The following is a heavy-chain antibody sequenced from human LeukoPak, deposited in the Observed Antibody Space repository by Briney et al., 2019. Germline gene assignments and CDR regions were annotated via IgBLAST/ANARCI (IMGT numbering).Heavy chain of an antibody. V-gene: IGHV4-4*02. J-gene: IGHJ4*02. D-gene: IGHD3-9*01. CDR1: GGSISSSNW. CDR3: ASLRYFDWFFDY. Sequence: SETLSLTCAVSGGSISSSNWWSWVRQPPGKGLEWIGEIYHSGSTNYNPSLKSRVTISVDKSKNQFSLKLSSVTAADTAVYYCASLRYFDWFFDYWGQGTLVTVSS. CDR2: IYHSGST.